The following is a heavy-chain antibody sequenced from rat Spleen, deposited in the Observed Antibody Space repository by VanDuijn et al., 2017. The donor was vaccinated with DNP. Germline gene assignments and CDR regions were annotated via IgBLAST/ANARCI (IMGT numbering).Heavy chain of an antibody. J-gene: IGHJ2*01. V-gene: IGHV5-31*01. CDR2: ITSSGSDT. CDR3: ARPDY. CDR1: GFTFNNYW. Sequence: EVQLVESGGDLVQPGRSLKLSCVASGFTFNNYWMTWIRQVPGKGLEWFASITSSGSDTYYPDSVKGRFTISRDNAKRTLYLQMDSLTSEDTATYYCARPDYWGQGVMVTVSS.